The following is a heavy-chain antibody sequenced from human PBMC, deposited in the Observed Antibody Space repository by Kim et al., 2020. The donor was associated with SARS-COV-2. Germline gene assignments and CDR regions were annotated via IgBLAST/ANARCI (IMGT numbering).Heavy chain of an antibody. CDR1: GGSISGYY. V-gene: IGHV4-59*03. CDR2: VHDSVTT. Sequence: SETLSLTCTVSGGSISGYYWSWIRHPPGKALEWIGYVHDSVTTDYIPSLRSRLTISKDTTNKQLPLKRNSVTAADTAIYYCAGRRANMTAPDYWGQGTLVPVSS. J-gene: IGHJ4*02. CDR3: AGRRANMTAPDY. D-gene: IGHD3-10*01.